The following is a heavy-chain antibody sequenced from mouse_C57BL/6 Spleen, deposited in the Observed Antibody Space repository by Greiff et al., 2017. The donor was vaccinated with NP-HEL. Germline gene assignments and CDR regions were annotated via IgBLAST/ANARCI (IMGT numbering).Heavy chain of an antibody. CDR1: GYTFTSYW. D-gene: IGHD6-5*01. CDR3: ARGGLDYTFDY. J-gene: IGHJ2*01. CDR2: IYPSDSET. Sequence: VQLQQPGAELVRPGSSVKLSCKASGYTFTSYWMDWVKQRPGQGLEWIGNIYPSDSETHYNQKFKDKATLTVDKSSSTAYMQLSSLTSEDSAVYYCARGGLDYTFDYWGQGTTLTVSS. V-gene: IGHV1-61*01.